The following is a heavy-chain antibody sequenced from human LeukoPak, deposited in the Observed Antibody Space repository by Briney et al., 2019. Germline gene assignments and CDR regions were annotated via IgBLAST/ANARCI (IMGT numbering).Heavy chain of an antibody. J-gene: IGHJ4*02. V-gene: IGHV1-46*01. CDR3: ARGGVGPAAGPLHFDY. CDR1: GYTFTSYN. D-gene: IGHD6-13*01. Sequence: APVKVSCKASGYTFTSYNMHWVRQAPGQGLECMGIIKPSDGSTTYAQNFQGRVSMTRDTSTSTVYMEVSSLRSDDTAVYYCARGGVGPAAGPLHFDYWGQGTLVTASS. CDR2: IKPSDGST.